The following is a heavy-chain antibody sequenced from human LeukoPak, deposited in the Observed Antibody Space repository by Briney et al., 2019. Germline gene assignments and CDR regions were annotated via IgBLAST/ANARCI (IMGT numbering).Heavy chain of an antibody. CDR2: INHSGST. D-gene: IGHD2-15*01. V-gene: IGHV4-34*01. J-gene: IGHJ4*02. CDR1: GGSFSGYY. Sequence: SETLSLTCAVYGGSFSGYYWSWIRQPPGKGLEWIGEINHSGSTNYNPSLKSRVTISVDTSKNQFSLKLSSVTAADTAVYYCARGVYCSGGSCYEDYWGQGTVVTVSS. CDR3: ARGVYCSGGSCYEDY.